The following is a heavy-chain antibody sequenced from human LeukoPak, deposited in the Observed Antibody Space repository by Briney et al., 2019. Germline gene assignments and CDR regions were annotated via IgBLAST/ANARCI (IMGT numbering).Heavy chain of an antibody. CDR1: GFTVSSNY. V-gene: IGHV3-53*01. CDR3: AGTTCGGDCYSEY. D-gene: IGHD2-21*02. J-gene: IGHJ4*02. CDR2: IYSGGRT. Sequence: GGSLRLSCAASGFTVSSNYMSWVRQAPGKGLEWVSVIYSGGRTYYADSVKGRFTISRDNSKNTLYLQMNGLRAEDTAVYYCAGTTCGGDCYSEYWGQGTQVTVSS.